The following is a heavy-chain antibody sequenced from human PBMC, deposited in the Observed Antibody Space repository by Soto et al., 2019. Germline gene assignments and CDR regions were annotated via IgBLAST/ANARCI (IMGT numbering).Heavy chain of an antibody. Sequence: QVQLQESGPGLVKPSETLSLTCTVSGGSISTYYWSWIRQPPGKGLEWIGFIYYSGSTTYNPSLKSRVTISVHTSKNQFSLKLSSVTAADTAVYYCASHDKGWFAPWGQGTLVTVSS. D-gene: IGHD3-22*01. J-gene: IGHJ5*02. V-gene: IGHV4-59*08. CDR3: ASHDKGWFAP. CDR1: GGSISTYY. CDR2: IYYSGST.